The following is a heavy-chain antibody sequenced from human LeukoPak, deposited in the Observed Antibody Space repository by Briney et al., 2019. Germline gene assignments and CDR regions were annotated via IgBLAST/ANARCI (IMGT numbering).Heavy chain of an antibody. CDR2: TNHSGST. D-gene: IGHD6-19*01. Sequence: ETLSLTCAVYGGSFSGYYWSWIRQPPGKGLEWIGETNHSGSTNYNPSLKSRVTISVDTSKNQFSLKLSSVTAADTAVYYCARGYSSGSYFLGSSVWDYWGQGTLVTVSS. CDR1: GGSFSGYY. J-gene: IGHJ4*02. V-gene: IGHV4-34*01. CDR3: ARGYSSGSYFLGSSVWDY.